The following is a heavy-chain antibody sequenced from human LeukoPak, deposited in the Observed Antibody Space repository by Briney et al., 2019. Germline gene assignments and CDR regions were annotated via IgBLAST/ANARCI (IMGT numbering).Heavy chain of an antibody. D-gene: IGHD5-18*01. CDR2: INPNTGDT. J-gene: IGHJ4*02. CDR3: ARGNGYLRWFDY. Sequence: GASVTVSCKTSGYTFTFYYMHWVRQTPGQGLEWMGLINPNTGDTKYAQKFQGRVTMTRDTSISTVYVELSSLTSDDTAVYFCARGNGYLRWFDYWGQGTLVTVSS. V-gene: IGHV1-2*02. CDR1: GYTFTFYY.